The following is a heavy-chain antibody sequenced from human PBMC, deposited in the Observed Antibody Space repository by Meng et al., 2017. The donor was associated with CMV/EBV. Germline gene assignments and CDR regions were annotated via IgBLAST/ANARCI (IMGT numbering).Heavy chain of an antibody. V-gene: IGHV3-9*01. CDR3: AKYRGAIDV. CDR2: ISWNSGSI. CDR1: GFTFDDYA. Sequence: GGSLRLSCAASGFTFDDYAMHWVRQAPGKGLEWVSGISWNSGSIGYADSVKGRFTISRDNAKNSLYLQMNSLRAEDTALYYCAKYRGAIDVWGQGTTVTVSS. D-gene: IGHD4/OR15-4a*01. J-gene: IGHJ6*02.